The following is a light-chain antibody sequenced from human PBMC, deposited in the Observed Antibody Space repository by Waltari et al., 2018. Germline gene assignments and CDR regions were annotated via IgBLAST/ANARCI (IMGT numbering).Light chain of an antibody. CDR1: SSDVGGHNH. CDR3: NSFTSTTTWV. J-gene: IGLJ3*02. CDR2: DVD. Sequence: QSALTQPASVSGSPGQSITISCTGTSSDVGGHNHVSWYQPHPGQVPKLLIYDVDKWPSGVSHRFSASKSGNTASLTISGLQAEDEADYYCNSFTSTTTWVFGGGTRVTVL. V-gene: IGLV2-14*03.